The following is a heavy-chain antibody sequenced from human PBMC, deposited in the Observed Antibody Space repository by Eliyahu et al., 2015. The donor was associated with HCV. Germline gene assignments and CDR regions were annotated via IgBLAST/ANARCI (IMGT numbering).Heavy chain of an antibody. V-gene: IGHV3-30*04. J-gene: IGHJ4*02. CDR2: ISYDGSRK. CDR1: GFTFSSHA. Sequence: QVQLVESGGGVVXPXWXXRLSCAASGFTFSSHAMHWVRQAPGKGLEWVAVISYDGSRKYYADSVKGRFTISRDNSKNTAVYFCARDVGVGGSVGVPDYWGQGTLVTVSS. CDR3: DY. D-gene: IGHD1-26*01.